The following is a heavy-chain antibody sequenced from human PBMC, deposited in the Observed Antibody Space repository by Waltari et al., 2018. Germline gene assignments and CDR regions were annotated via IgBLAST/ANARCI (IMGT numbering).Heavy chain of an antibody. V-gene: IGHV5-51*01. D-gene: IGHD3-10*01. CDR3: AKGEGFGELYGGFDY. CDR2: IFPGDPDT. Sequence: EVQLVQSGAEVTKPGESLKISCKGSGYSFTSYWLGWVRQLPGKGLEWMGVIFPGDPDTGYSPSFQGQVTISADNAISTAYLQWSILKASDTAMYYCAKGEGFGELYGGFDYWGQGTLVTVSS. J-gene: IGHJ4*02. CDR1: GYSFTSYW.